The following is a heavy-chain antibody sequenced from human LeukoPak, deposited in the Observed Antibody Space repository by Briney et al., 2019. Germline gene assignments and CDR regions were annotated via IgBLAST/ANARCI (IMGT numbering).Heavy chain of an antibody. CDR3: AKRGVVIRVILVGFHKEAYYFDS. J-gene: IGHJ4*02. CDR2: ISDRGSRT. Sequence: GGSLRLSCAVSGIILSNYGMSWVRQAPGKGLEWVAGISDRGSRTNYADSVKGRFTISTDHPKNTLYLQMNSLRAEDTAVYFCAKRGVVIRVILVGFHKEAYYFDSWGQGALVTVSS. D-gene: IGHD3-22*01. CDR1: GIILSNYG. V-gene: IGHV3-23*01.